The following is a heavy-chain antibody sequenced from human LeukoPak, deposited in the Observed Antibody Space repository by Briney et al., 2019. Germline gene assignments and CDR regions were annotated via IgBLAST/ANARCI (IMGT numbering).Heavy chain of an antibody. Sequence: GGSLRLSCAASGFTFSSYSVNWVRQAPGKGLEWVSYISSSSSTIYYADSVKGRFTISRDNAKNSLYLQMNSLRAEDTAVYYCARLAAAGYRGRFDPWGQGTLVTVSS. CDR2: ISSSSSTI. D-gene: IGHD6-13*01. CDR1: GFTFSSYS. CDR3: ARLAAAGYRGRFDP. V-gene: IGHV3-48*01. J-gene: IGHJ5*02.